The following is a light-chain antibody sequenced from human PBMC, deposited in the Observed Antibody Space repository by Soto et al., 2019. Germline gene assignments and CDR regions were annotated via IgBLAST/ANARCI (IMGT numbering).Light chain of an antibody. CDR2: GAC. CDR3: LQDYNFPWA. Sequence: IQMTQSPSSLSASVGDRVTISCRASQGIRSDLAWYQQKPGKVPKLLIYGACKLESGVPSRFSGSGFGTDFTLTISSLQPEDFATYYCLQDYNFPWAFGQGTKVEIK. V-gene: IGKV1-6*01. CDR1: QGIRSD. J-gene: IGKJ1*01.